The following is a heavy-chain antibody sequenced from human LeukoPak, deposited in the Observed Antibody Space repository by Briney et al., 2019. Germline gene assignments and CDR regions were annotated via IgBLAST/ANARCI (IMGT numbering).Heavy chain of an antibody. Sequence: SETLSLTCTVSGGSISSYYWGWIRQPAGKGLEWIGRNYTSGSTHYNPPLTSRVTVSVDTSKNQFSLKRSSVTAADTAVYYCARVGNVYDWFDPWGQGTLVTVSS. CDR3: ARVGNVYDWFDP. V-gene: IGHV4-4*07. CDR1: GGSISSYY. CDR2: NYTSGST. D-gene: IGHD2-8*01. J-gene: IGHJ5*02.